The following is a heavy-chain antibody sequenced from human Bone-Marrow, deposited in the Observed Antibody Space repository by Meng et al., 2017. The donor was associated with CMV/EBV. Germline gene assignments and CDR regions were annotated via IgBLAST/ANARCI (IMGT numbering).Heavy chain of an antibody. CDR1: GLSFSRSW. CDR2: IKEDGGET. Sequence: GESLKISCAASGLSFSRSWMTWVRQAPGKGLEWVANIKEDGGETHYVDSVKGRFTISRDNNGNSLYLQMNSLRAEDTAMYYCARDLGWFRIDPWGQGTLVTVSS. D-gene: IGHD6-19*01. J-gene: IGHJ5*02. V-gene: IGHV3-7*01. CDR3: ARDLGWFRIDP.